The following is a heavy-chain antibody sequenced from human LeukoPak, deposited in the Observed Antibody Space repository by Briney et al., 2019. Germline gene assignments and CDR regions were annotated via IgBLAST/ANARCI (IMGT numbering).Heavy chain of an antibody. CDR2: INTDGSST. V-gene: IGHV3-74*01. CDR3: ARVFGYRAMVERPLDY. D-gene: IGHD5-18*01. Sequence: GGSLRLSCAASGFTFSSYWMHWVRQAPGKGLVWVSRINTDGSSTSYADSVKGRFTISRDNAKNTLYLQMNSLRAEDTAVYYCARVFGYRAMVERPLDYWGQGTLVTVSS. J-gene: IGHJ4*02. CDR1: GFTFSSYW.